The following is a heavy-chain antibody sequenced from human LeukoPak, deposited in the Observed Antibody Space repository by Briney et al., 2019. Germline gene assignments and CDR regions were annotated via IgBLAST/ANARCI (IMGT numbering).Heavy chain of an antibody. CDR3: ARDQYDTWSRRGNFDS. CDR2: IKLDGSEK. D-gene: IGHD3-3*01. J-gene: IGHJ4*02. CDR1: GFTFSSYA. V-gene: IGHV3-7*03. Sequence: GGSLRLSCAASGFTFSSYAMSWVRQAPGKGLEWVANIKLDGSEKNYVDSVKGRFTISRDNTKNSLYLQMNSLRVEDTAVFYCARDQYDTWSRRGNFDSWGQGALVIVSS.